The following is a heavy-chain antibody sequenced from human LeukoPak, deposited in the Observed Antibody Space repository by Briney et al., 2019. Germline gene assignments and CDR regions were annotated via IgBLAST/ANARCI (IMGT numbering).Heavy chain of an antibody. CDR2: IKQDGSEK. J-gene: IGHJ4*02. CDR3: VLWFGELPDY. Sequence: GGSLGLSCAASGFTFSSYEMNWVRQAPGKGLEWVANIKQDGSEKYYVDSVKGRFTISRDNAKNSLYLQMNSLRAEDTAVYYCVLWFGELPDYWGQGTLVTVSS. D-gene: IGHD3-10*01. CDR1: GFTFSSYE. V-gene: IGHV3-7*01.